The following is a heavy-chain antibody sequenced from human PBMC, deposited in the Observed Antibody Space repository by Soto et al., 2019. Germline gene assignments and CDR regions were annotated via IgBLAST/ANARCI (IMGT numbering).Heavy chain of an antibody. V-gene: IGHV4-59*01. CDR3: ARLEGVDTAMVFDY. D-gene: IGHD5-18*01. CDR1: GGSISSYY. J-gene: IGHJ4*02. Sequence: QVQLQESGPGLVKPSETLSLTCTVSGGSISSYYWSWIRQSPGKGLEWIEYIYYSGSTNYNPSLKSRVTISIDTSKNQFSLKLGSVTAADTAVYYCARLEGVDTAMVFDYWGQGTLVTVSS. CDR2: IYYSGST.